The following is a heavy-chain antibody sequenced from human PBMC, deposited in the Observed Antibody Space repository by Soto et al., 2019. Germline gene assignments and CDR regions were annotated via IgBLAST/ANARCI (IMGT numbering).Heavy chain of an antibody. Sequence: PGGSLRLSCAASGFTVSSNYMRWVRQAPGEGLEWVAVIYSAATTDYADSVKGRFTISRDNSKNTLYLQMNSLRAEDTAVYYCARDRFLGYYGMDVWGQGTTVTVSS. CDR2: IYSAATT. J-gene: IGHJ6*02. D-gene: IGHD3-3*01. CDR1: GFTVSSNY. CDR3: ARDRFLGYYGMDV. V-gene: IGHV3-53*01.